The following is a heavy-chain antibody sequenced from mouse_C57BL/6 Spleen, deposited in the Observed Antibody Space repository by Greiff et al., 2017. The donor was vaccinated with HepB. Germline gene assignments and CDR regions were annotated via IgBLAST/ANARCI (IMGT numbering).Heavy chain of an antibody. V-gene: IGHV1-64*01. J-gene: IGHJ2*01. Sequence: QVQLKQPGAELVKPGASVKLSCKASGYTFTSYWMHWVKQRPGQGLEWIGMIHPNSGSTNYNEKFKSKATLTVDKSSSTAYMQLSSLTSEDSAVYYCARDGWDGFDYWGQGTTLTVSS. CDR1: GYTFTSYW. CDR3: ARDGWDGFDY. D-gene: IGHD4-1*01. CDR2: IHPNSGST.